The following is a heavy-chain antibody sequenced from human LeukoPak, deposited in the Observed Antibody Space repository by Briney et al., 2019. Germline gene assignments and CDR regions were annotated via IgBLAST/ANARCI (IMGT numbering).Heavy chain of an antibody. CDR1: GFTFSSYA. D-gene: IGHD3-3*01. CDR3: ARGGLRRKDYYYYYMDV. V-gene: IGHV3-30*04. Sequence: GGSLRLSCAASGFTFSSYAAHWVRQAPGKGLEWVAVISNDGSLKYYADSVKGRFTISRDNSKNTLYLQMNSLRAEDTAVYYCARGGLRRKDYYYYYMDVWGKGTTVTVSS. CDR2: ISNDGSLK. J-gene: IGHJ6*03.